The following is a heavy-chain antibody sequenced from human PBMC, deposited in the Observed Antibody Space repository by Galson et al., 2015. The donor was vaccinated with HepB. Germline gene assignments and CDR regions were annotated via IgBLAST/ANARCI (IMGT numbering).Heavy chain of an antibody. CDR3: VKDSPLYSSSHNRAPFDY. Sequence: SLRLSCAASGFAFSSYAMHWVRQAPGKGLEYVSAISSNGGSTYYADSVKGRFTISRDNSKNTLYLQMSSLRAEDTAVYYCVKDSPLYSSSHNRAPFDYWGQGTLVTVSS. CDR2: ISSNGGST. J-gene: IGHJ4*02. D-gene: IGHD6-13*01. V-gene: IGHV3-64D*06. CDR1: GFAFSSYA.